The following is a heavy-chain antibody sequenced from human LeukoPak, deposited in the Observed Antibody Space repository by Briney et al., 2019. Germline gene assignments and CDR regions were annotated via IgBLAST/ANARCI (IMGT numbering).Heavy chain of an antibody. V-gene: IGHV3-21*06. D-gene: IGHD4-17*01. CDR3: ARGGTYGDYGGY. CDR2: ISSSGTNI. Sequence: GGSLRLSCVASGFTFSYYGMNWVRQAPGEGLEWVSSISSSGTNIYYTESVKGRFTISRDNAKNSAHLQMNSLRPEDTAVYYCARGGTYGDYGGYWGQGTLVTVSS. CDR1: GFTFSYYG. J-gene: IGHJ4*02.